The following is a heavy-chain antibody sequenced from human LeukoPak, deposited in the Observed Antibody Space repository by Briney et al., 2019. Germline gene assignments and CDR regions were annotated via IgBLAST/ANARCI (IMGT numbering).Heavy chain of an antibody. V-gene: IGHV4-31*03. CDR3: ARDRAAAGYNWFDP. D-gene: IGHD6-13*01. CDR1: GGSISSGGYY. CDR2: IYYSGST. Sequence: PSETLSLTCTVSGGSISSGGYYWSWIRQHPGKGLEWIGYIYYSGSTYYNPSLKSRVTISVDTSKNQFSLELSSVTAADTAVYYCARDRAAAGYNWFDPWGQGTLVTVSS. J-gene: IGHJ5*02.